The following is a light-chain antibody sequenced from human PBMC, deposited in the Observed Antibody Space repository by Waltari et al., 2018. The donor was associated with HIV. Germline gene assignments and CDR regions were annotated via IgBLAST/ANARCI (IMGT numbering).Light chain of an antibody. CDR1: NIESTS. V-gene: IGLV3-21*04. CDR2: YET. Sequence: SSLLTQTPSVSVAPGKTARVTCGGNNIESTSVHWYQQKPGQAPLLVIYYETDRPSGIPERFSGSNSGNTATLTISRVGDGDEADYYCQVWDSTTDHVLFGGGTRLTVL. CDR3: QVWDSTTDHVL. J-gene: IGLJ2*01.